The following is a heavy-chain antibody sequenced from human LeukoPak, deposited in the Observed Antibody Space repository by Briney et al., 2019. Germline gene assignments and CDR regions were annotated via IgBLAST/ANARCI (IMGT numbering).Heavy chain of an antibody. CDR1: GFTFSSYT. D-gene: IGHD2-2*01. CDR3: ARDFGGYCSSSSCYLGFLDY. Sequence: PGGSLRLPCAASGFTFSSYTMNWVRQAPGKGLEWVSSITSSSSFIYYADSVKGRFTISRDNAKNSLYLQMNSLRAEDTAVYYCARDFGGYCSSSSCYLGFLDYWGQGTLVTVSS. V-gene: IGHV3-21*03. CDR2: ITSSSSFI. J-gene: IGHJ4*02.